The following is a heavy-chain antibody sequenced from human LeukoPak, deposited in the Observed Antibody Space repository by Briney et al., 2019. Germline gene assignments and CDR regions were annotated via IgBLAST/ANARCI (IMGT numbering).Heavy chain of an antibody. J-gene: IGHJ5*02. D-gene: IGHD6-13*01. CDR1: GYTLTGYY. CDR2: INPNSGGT. V-gene: IGHV1-2*02. CDR3: ARDVIGIAAAGWFDP. Sequence: GASVKVSCKASGYTLTGYYMHWVRQAPGQGLEWMGWINPNSGGTNYAQKFQGRVTMTRDTSISTAYMELSRLRSDDTAVYYCARDVIGIAAAGWFDPWGQGTLVTVSS.